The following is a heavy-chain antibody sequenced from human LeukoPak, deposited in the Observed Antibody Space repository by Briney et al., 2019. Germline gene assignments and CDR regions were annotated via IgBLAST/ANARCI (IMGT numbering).Heavy chain of an antibody. CDR1: GYTFTSYY. J-gene: IGHJ4*02. CDR3: ARTGKTYAYYF. CDR2: IDPSGGGT. D-gene: IGHD1/OR15-1a*01. Sequence: GSVPVSCKASGYTFTSYYLHWLGQPPGRGLESMGIIDPSGGGTTYAQNFQGRVTMTSDSDTSTVYMELRSLRSEDTAVYVCARTGKTYAYYFWGQGTLVTVSS. V-gene: IGHV1-46*01.